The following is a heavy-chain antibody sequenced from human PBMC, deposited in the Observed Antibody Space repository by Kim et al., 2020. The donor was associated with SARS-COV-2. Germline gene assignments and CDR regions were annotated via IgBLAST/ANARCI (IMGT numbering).Heavy chain of an antibody. D-gene: IGHD6-19*01. CDR3: TTDEVAGTAYGGNGDY. V-gene: IGHV3-15*01. J-gene: IGHJ4*02. Sequence: PVKGRVTISRDDSKNTLYLQMNSLKTEDTAVYYCTTDEVAGTAYGGNGDYWGQGTLVTVSS.